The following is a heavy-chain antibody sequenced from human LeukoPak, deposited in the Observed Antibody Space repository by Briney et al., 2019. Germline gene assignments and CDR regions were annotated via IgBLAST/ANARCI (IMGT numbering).Heavy chain of an antibody. J-gene: IGHJ4*02. CDR1: GGSISSGGYY. CDR3: ARGRASGIAAAGTYYFDY. D-gene: IGHD6-13*01. V-gene: IGHV4-31*03. Sequence: SETLSLTCTVSGGSISSGGYYWSWIRQHPGKGLEWIGYIYYSGSTYCNPSLKSRVTISVDTSKNQFSLKLSSVTAADTAVYYCARGRASGIAAAGTYYFDYWGQGTLVTVSS. CDR2: IYYSGST.